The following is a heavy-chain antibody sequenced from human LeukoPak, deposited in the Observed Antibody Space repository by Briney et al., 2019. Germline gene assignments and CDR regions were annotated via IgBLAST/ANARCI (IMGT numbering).Heavy chain of an antibody. V-gene: IGHV4-34*01. CDR3: ARHDGSSWYYAFDV. D-gene: IGHD6-13*01. CDR1: GGSFSGYF. CDR2: INDSGSI. Sequence: SETLSLTCGVYGGSFSGYFCTWIRQPPGKGLEWIGEINDSGSISYNPSLKSRVTIALDPSKNQFSLNLNSVTAADAAVYYCARHDGSSWYYAFDVWGQGTMVTVSS. J-gene: IGHJ3*01.